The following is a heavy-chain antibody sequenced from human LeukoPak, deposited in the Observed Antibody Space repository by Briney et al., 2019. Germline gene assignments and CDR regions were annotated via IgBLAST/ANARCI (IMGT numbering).Heavy chain of an antibody. Sequence: GGSLRLSCAASGFTFSSHTMGWVRQAPGKGLEWVSGISGSGVNTYYADSVKGRFTISRDNSKNTLYLQMDSLRAEDTAVCYCAKAFGRATYDFWGQGILVTVSS. J-gene: IGHJ4*02. V-gene: IGHV3-23*01. CDR3: AKAFGRATYDF. D-gene: IGHD1-26*01. CDR1: GFTFSSHT. CDR2: ISGSGVNT.